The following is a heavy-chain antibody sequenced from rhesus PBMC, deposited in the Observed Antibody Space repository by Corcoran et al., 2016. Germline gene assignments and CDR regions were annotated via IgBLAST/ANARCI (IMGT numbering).Heavy chain of an antibody. V-gene: IGHV5-2*01. CDR3: AKVSHYVFAS. CDR2: IGPSGSDT. CDR1: GFSVTDYW. J-gene: IGHJ6*01. Sequence: EVQLVLHGAEVKRPGESLMISCETTGFSVTDYWIKTGWQVPGQCLGWMGEIGPSGSDTRSSPSLTSQVTISADTSITTTYLQWSSLNAADSATYYCAKVSHYVFASWGQGVVVTVSS.